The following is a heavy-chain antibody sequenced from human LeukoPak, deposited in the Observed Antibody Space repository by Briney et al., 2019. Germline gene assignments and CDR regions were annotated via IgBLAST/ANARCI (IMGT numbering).Heavy chain of an antibody. J-gene: IGHJ6*02. Sequence: KASETLSLTCTVSGGSISSSSYYWGWIRQPPGKGLEWIGSIYYSGSTYYNPSLKSRVTISVDTSKNQCSLKLSSVTAADTAVYYCARLSYYYGMDVWGQGTTVTVSS. CDR3: ARLSYYYGMDV. V-gene: IGHV4-39*01. CDR1: GGSISSSSYY. CDR2: IYYSGST.